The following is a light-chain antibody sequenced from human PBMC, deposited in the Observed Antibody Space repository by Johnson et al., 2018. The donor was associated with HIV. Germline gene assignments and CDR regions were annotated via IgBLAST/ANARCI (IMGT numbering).Light chain of an antibody. J-gene: IGLJ1*01. CDR3: GTWDSSLSAYV. CDR2: DNN. CDR1: SSNIGNNY. Sequence: QSVLTQPPSVSAAPGQKVTISCSGSSSNIGNNYVSWYQQLPGTAPTLLIYDNNKRPSGIPDRFSGSKSGTSATLGITGLQTVDEAYYYCGTWDSSLSAYVFGTGSNVTVL. V-gene: IGLV1-51*01.